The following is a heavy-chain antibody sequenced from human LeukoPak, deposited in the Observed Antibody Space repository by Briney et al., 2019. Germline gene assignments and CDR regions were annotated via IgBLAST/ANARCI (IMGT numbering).Heavy chain of an antibody. CDR1: GFTFSSYG. Sequence: PGGSLRLSCAASGFTFSSYGMHWVRQAPGKGLEWVAFIRYDGSNKYYADSVKGRFTISRDNSKNTRYLQMNSLRAEDTAVYYCSKVPTTVTFYYYYYGMDVWGQGTTVTVSS. V-gene: IGHV3-30*02. CDR2: IRYDGSNK. CDR3: SKVPTTVTFYYYYYGMDV. J-gene: IGHJ6*02. D-gene: IGHD4-17*01.